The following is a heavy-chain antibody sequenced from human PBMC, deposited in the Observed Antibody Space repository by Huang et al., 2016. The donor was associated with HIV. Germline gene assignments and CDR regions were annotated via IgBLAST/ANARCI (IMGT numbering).Heavy chain of an antibody. V-gene: IGHV5-51*03. CDR2: IYPSDYDT. J-gene: IGHJ3*02. Sequence: QLVQSGAEVNKPGESLKISCKGSGDTFPNSWIGWVRQMPGKGLEWMVRIYPSDYDTKDSPSVQGQVSVSADKSIRTAFLQWSSLKAADTAMYYCARRQWLRQTWGAFNIWGQGTMVIVSS. CDR1: GDTFPNSW. CDR3: ARRQWLRQTWGAFNI. D-gene: IGHD6-19*01.